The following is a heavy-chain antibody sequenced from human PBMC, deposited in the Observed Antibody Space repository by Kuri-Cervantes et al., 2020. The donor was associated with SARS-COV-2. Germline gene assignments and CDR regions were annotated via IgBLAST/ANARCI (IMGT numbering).Heavy chain of an antibody. CDR3: AREDIVVVPAYYDDAFDI. D-gene: IGHD2-2*01. V-gene: IGHV1-69*04. Sequence: SVKVSCKASGVTFTRDTINWVRQAPGQGLEWMGRIIPDLGVTNYARKFQGRVTITADKSTNTAYMDLNSLTSEDTAVYYCAREDIVVVPAYYDDAFDIWGQGTMVTVSS. CDR2: IIPDLGVT. CDR1: GVTFTRDT. J-gene: IGHJ3*02.